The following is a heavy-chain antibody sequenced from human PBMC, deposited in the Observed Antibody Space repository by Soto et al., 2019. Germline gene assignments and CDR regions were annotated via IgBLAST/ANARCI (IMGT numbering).Heavy chain of an antibody. V-gene: IGHV3-33*01. J-gene: IGHJ4*02. Sequence: GGSLRLSCAASGFTFSSYGMHWVRQAPGKGLEWVAVIWYDGSNKYYADSVKGRFTISRDNSKNTLYLQMNSLRAEDTAVYYCARDKDSSYGTNDYWGQGTLVTVSS. D-gene: IGHD6-13*01. CDR2: IWYDGSNK. CDR1: GFTFSSYG. CDR3: ARDKDSSYGTNDY.